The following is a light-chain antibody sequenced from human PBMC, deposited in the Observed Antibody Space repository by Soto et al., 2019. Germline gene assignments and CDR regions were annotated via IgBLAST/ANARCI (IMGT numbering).Light chain of an antibody. V-gene: IGLV2-14*01. CDR2: DVS. Sequence: QSLLTQPASVSGSPGQSITISCHGTSSDVGGYNYVSWYQQHPGKAPKLMVYDVSNRPSGVSNRFSGSKSGNTASLTISGLQAEDEADYYCSSYTSSSTLVFGTGTKVTVL. J-gene: IGLJ1*01. CDR1: SSDVGGYNY. CDR3: SSYTSSSTLV.